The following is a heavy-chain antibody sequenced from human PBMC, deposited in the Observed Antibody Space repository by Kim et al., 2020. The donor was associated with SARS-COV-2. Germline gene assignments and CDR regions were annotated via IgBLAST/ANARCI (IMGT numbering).Heavy chain of an antibody. V-gene: IGHV5-51*01. D-gene: IGHD3-22*01. J-gene: IGHJ6*02. CDR3: ARQGAASRYYDSSGYRGYGMDV. Sequence: GESLKISCKGSGYSFTSYWIGWVRQMPGKGLEWMGIIYPGDSDTRYNPSFQGQVTISADKSISTAYLQWSSLKASDTAMYYCARQGAASRYYDSSGYRGYGMDVWGQGTTVIVSS. CDR1: GYSFTSYW. CDR2: IYPGDSDT.